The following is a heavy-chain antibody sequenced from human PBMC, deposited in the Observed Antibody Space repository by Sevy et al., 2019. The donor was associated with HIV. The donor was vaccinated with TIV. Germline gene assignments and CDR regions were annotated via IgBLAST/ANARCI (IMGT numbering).Heavy chain of an antibody. V-gene: IGHV1-18*01. CDR1: GYTFTSYG. D-gene: IGHD2-2*01. J-gene: IGHJ5*02. CDR3: ARAEDIVVVPAAIWFDP. CDR2: ISAYNGNT. Sequence: ASVKVSCKASGYTFTSYGISWVRQAPGQGLEWMGWISAYNGNTNYAQKLQGRVTMTTDTSTRTAYMELRSLGSDDTAVYYCARAEDIVVVPAAIWFDPWGQGTLVTVSS.